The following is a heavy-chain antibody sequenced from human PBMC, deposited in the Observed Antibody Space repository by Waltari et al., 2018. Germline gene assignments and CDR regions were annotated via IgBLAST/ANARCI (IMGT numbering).Heavy chain of an antibody. J-gene: IGHJ4*02. V-gene: IGHV3-43*01. Sequence: EVQLVESGGVVVQPGGSLRLSCAASGFTFDDYTMHWVRQAPGKGLEWVSLISWDGGSTYYADSVKGRFTISRDNSKNSLYLQMNSLRTEDTALYYCAKDIWEGGSTVAGSTFDYWGQGTLVTVSS. CDR1: GFTFDDYT. CDR2: ISWDGGST. D-gene: IGHD6-19*01. CDR3: AKDIWEGGSTVAGSTFDY.